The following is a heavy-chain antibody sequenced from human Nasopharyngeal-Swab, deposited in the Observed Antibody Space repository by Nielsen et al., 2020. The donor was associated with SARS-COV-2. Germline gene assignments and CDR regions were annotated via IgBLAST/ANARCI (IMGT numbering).Heavy chain of an antibody. D-gene: IGHD3-3*01. V-gene: IGHV3-15*01. CDR1: GFTFSKAW. CDR3: TTLSSYDFWSGYYLGYYYYMDV. J-gene: IGHJ6*03. CDR2: IKSKTDGGTT. Sequence: DSLKISCAASGFTFSKAWMSWVRQAPGKGLEWVGRIKSKTDGGTTDYAPPVKGRFTISRDDSKNTLYLQMNSLKTEDTAVYYCTTLSSYDFWSGYYLGYYYYMDVWGKGTTVTVSS.